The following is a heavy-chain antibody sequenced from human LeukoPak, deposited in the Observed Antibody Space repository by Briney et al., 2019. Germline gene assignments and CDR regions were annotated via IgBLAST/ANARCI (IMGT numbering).Heavy chain of an antibody. D-gene: IGHD1-7*01. CDR1: GFSFSSYG. CDR3: ARGANNWNYRSYFDF. CDR2: AWYDGSTK. V-gene: IGHV3-33*01. J-gene: IGHJ4*02. Sequence: PGGSLRLSCAASGFSFSSYGMHWVRQAPGKGLEWVAVAWYDGSTKYYGASVKGRFTISRDNSKDTLYLEMNSLRAEDTAVYYCARGANNWNYRSYFDFGGQGTLVTVSS.